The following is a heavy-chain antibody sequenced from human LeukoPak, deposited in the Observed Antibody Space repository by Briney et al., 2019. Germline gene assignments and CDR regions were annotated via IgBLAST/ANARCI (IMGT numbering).Heavy chain of an antibody. CDR2: IYYSGNT. CDR3: ARGSPVADF. CDR1: GGSLSNSY. J-gene: IGHJ4*02. V-gene: IGHV4-59*01. Sequence: SETLSLTCTVSGGSLSNSYWSWIRQSPGKGLEWIGYIYYSGNTNYNPSLRRRVSISIDTPKNQFSLKLSSVTAADTAVYYCARGSPVADFWGQGTLVSVSS.